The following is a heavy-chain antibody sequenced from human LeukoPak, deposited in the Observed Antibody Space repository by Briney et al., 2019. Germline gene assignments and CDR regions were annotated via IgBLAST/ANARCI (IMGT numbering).Heavy chain of an antibody. J-gene: IGHJ4*02. CDR1: GFSFDEYG. V-gene: IGHV3-20*04. CDR2: INWNGNTI. CDR3: VKEGSGGWFDY. D-gene: IGHD6-19*01. Sequence: GGSLRLSCAASGFSFDEYGMSWVRQAPGKGLEWVSHINWNGNTIGYADSMKGRFTISRDNAKNTLYLQMNSLRAEDTAVYYCVKEGSGGWFDYWGQGTLVTVSS.